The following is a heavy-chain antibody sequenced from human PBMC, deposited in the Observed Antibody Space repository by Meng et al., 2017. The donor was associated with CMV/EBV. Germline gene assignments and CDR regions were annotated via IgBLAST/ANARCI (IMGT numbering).Heavy chain of an antibody. CDR1: GGSISSGDYY. J-gene: IGHJ4*02. Sequence: VQLQESGPGLVKPSQTLSLTCTVSGGSISSGDYYWSWIRQPPGKGPEWIGYIYYSGSTYYNPSLKSRVTISVDTSKNQFSLKLSSVTAADTAVYYCARVTSRVAGAFDYWGQGTLVTVSS. V-gene: IGHV4-30-4*08. CDR2: IYYSGST. D-gene: IGHD1-14*01. CDR3: ARVTSRVAGAFDY.